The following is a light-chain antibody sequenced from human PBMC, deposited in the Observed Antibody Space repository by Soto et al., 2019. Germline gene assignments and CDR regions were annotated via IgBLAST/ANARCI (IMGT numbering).Light chain of an antibody. CDR1: SSDVGGCNC. Sequence: QSALPQPASVSGSPGQSITISCTGTSSDVGGCNCVSWYQQHPGKAPKLMIYEVNNRPSGVSNRFSGSKSGNTASLTISGLQAEDEADYYCSSFTSSRTYVFGAGTKLTVL. CDR2: EVN. V-gene: IGLV2-14*01. CDR3: SSFTSSRTYV. J-gene: IGLJ1*01.